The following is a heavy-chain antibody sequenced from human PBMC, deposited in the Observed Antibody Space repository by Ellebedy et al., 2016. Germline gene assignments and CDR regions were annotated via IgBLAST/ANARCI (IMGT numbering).Heavy chain of an antibody. Sequence: SVKVSCXASGGTFSSYAISWVRQAPGQGLEWMGGIIPIFGTANYAQKFQDRVTMTRDISISTAYMELSGLTSEDTAIYYCTRGGPILISGAAPLNYNNWFDPWGQGTLVTVSS. CDR2: IIPIFGTA. J-gene: IGHJ5*02. CDR1: GGTFSSYA. D-gene: IGHD2-21*01. CDR3: TRGGPILISGAAPLNYNNWFDP. V-gene: IGHV1-69*05.